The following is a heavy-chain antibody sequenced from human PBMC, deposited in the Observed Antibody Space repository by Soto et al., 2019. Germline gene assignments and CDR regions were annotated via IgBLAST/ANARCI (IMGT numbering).Heavy chain of an antibody. CDR3: ARSQGFLEPNLGDY. D-gene: IGHD3-3*01. Sequence: ASVKVSCKASGYTFTDCGLHWVRQAPGQGLEWMGWISAANGITKFSQKFQDRVTLTRDTSASTAYMELSSLRSEDTAVYYCARSQGFLEPNLGDYWGQGTLVTVSS. J-gene: IGHJ4*02. V-gene: IGHV1-3*01. CDR1: GYTFTDCG. CDR2: ISAANGIT.